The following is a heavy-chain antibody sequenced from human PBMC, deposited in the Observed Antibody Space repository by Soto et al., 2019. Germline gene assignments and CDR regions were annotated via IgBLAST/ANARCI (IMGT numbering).Heavy chain of an antibody. V-gene: IGHV1-2*04. J-gene: IGHJ3*02. D-gene: IGHD3-3*01. CDR2: INPATGAA. Sequence: QLHLVQSGAVVKKPGASVTVSCSASGYPVTAYYMHWVRQAPGRGLEWMGGINPATGAAKYTQTFQGWVTMTMETSTSTVFLELSGLTFEDTVVFYCSRGGGVGVAGSAAFDMWGQGTLVTVSS. CDR3: SRGGGVGVAGSAAFDM. CDR1: GYPVTAYY.